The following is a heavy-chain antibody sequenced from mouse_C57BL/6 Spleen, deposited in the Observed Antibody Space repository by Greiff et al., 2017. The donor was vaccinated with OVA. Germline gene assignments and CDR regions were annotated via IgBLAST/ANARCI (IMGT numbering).Heavy chain of an antibody. J-gene: IGHJ4*01. D-gene: IGHD1-1*01. CDR1: GFTFSSYG. CDR2: ISSGGSYT. CDR3: ARHAGTTVVEDYAMDY. Sequence: EVHLVESGGDLVKPGGSLKLSCAASGFTFSSYGMSWVRQTPDKRLEWVATISSGGSYTYYPDSVKGRFTISRDNAKNTLYLQMSSLKSEDTAMYYCARHAGTTVVEDYAMDYWGQGTSVTVSS. V-gene: IGHV5-6*01.